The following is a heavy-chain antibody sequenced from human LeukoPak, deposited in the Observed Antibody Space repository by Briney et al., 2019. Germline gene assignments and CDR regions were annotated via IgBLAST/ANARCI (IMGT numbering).Heavy chain of an antibody. D-gene: IGHD2-21*01. J-gene: IGHJ4*02. CDR1: GFTYGTYA. V-gene: IGHV3-23*01. CDR3: ANLGKYCGGFSCYK. CDR2: ISDNGAAT. Sequence: PGGSLRLSCAASGFTYGTYAVSWVRQAPGKGLDWVSAISDNGAATYYADSVRGRFTVSRDNSINTVYLQMNSLRAEDTAVYYCANLGKYCGGFSCYKWGQGTLVTVSS.